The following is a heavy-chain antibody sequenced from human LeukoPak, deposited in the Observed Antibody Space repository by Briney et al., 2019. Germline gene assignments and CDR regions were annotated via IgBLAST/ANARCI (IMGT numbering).Heavy chain of an antibody. CDR2: IYSGGGT. CDR1: GFTVSNNY. D-gene: IGHD2-21*02. J-gene: IGHJ4*02. CDR3: ARKTDGPLGDY. V-gene: IGHV3-53*01. Sequence: SGGSLRLSCAASGFTVSNNYMSWVRQAPGKGLEWVSVIYSGGGTYYADSVKGRFTISRDNSKNTLYLQMNSLRAEDTAVYYCARKTDGPLGDYWGQGTLVTVSS.